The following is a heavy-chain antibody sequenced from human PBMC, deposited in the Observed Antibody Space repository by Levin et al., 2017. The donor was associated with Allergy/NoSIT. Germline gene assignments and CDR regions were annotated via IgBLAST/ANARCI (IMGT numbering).Heavy chain of an antibody. D-gene: IGHD3-16*02. Sequence: KASETLSLTCAVYGESFSDHYWSWIRQVPGRGLEWIGEINHSGSTDYNPSLKSRLTISVDTSKNQYSLKLSSVTAADTAVYYCARRDYIWGGYRHRAFDIWGQGTMVTVSS. J-gene: IGHJ3*02. V-gene: IGHV4-34*01. CDR3: ARRDYIWGGYRHRAFDI. CDR1: GESFSDHY. CDR2: INHSGST.